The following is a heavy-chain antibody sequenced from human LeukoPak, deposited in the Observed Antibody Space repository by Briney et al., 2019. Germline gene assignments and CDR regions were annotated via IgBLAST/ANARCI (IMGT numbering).Heavy chain of an antibody. CDR2: ISSSSSTI. V-gene: IGHV3-48*01. Sequence: PGGSLRLSCAASGFTFSSYSMNWVRQAPGKGLEWVSYISSSSSTIYYADSVKGRFTISRDNAKNSLYLQMNSLRAEDTAVYYCAGDVWFGESRVFDYWGQGTLVTVSS. J-gene: IGHJ4*02. CDR1: GFTFSSYS. D-gene: IGHD3-10*01. CDR3: AGDVWFGESRVFDY.